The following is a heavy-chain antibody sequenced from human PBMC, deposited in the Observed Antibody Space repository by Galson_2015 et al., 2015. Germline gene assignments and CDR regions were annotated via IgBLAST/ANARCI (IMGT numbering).Heavy chain of an antibody. J-gene: IGHJ6*02. CDR1: GGSISSGGYY. CDR2: IYYSGTT. Sequence: TLSLTCTVSGGSISSGGYYWSWVRQHSGKGLEWIGYIYYSGTTYYNPSLKSRVTISVDTSKNQFSLSLSSVTAADTAVYYCARVDPFGETHDFYYYFGMDVWGQGTTVTVSS. D-gene: IGHD3-10*01. CDR3: ARVDPFGETHDFYYYFGMDV. V-gene: IGHV4-31*03.